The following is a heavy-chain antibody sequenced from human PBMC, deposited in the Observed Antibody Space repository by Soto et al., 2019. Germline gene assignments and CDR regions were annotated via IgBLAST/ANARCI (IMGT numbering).Heavy chain of an antibody. CDR2: IKQDGSEK. CDR1: GFTFSSYW. CDR3: ARGRGCSTGCHNFDY. J-gene: IGHJ4*02. D-gene: IGHD2-2*01. Sequence: EVQLVESGGGLVQPGGSLRLSCAASGFTFSSYWMSWVRQAPGKGLEWVANIKQDGSEKYYVDPVKGRFTISRDNAKNSLYLQMNSLRAEDTAVYYCARGRGCSTGCHNFDYWGQGTLVTVSS. V-gene: IGHV3-7*01.